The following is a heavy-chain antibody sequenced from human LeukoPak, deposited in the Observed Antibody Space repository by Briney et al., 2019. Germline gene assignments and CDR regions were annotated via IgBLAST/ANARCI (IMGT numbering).Heavy chain of an antibody. CDR1: GGSITTNGYY. CDR2: YSGVT. Sequence: AGTLSLTCTVSGGSITTNGYYWGCDRQPQGKALEWVGRYSGVTDSNPSLESRVTISIDTSNNQLYLTLTAVTAADTAIYYCAHYVAGTMRDYWGQGTVVTVSS. CDR3: AHYVAGTMRDY. J-gene: IGHJ4*02. D-gene: IGHD3-10*01. V-gene: IGHV4-39*01.